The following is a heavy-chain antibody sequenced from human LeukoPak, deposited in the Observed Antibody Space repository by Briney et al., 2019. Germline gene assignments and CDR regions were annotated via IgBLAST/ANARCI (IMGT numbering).Heavy chain of an antibody. V-gene: IGHV4-61*09. CDR2: IYTRGST. Sequence: PSETLSLTCTVFGGSISSDTYYWSWIRQPAGKGLEWIGHIYTRGSTNYNPSLKSRVTISIDTSKNHFSLKLSSVTAADTAVYYCARGGYYGSGNDFRFDPWGQGTLVTVSS. D-gene: IGHD3-10*01. CDR3: ARGGYYGSGNDFRFDP. CDR1: GGSISSDTYY. J-gene: IGHJ5*02.